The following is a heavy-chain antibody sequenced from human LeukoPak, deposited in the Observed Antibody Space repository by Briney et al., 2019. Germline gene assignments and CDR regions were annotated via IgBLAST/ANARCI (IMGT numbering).Heavy chain of an antibody. CDR2: IYWDDDR. J-gene: IGHJ4*02. V-gene: IGHV2-5*02. CDR1: GFSLNTRGVG. Sequence: SGPMLVNPTQTLTLTCTFSGFSLNTRGVGVGWIRQPPGRALEWLALIYWDDDRRYSPSLKSRLTITKDTSKKQVVLTMTNMDPVDTATYFCAHRKNYYDSSVFDNWGQGTLVTVSS. D-gene: IGHD3-22*01. CDR3: AHRKNYYDSSVFDN.